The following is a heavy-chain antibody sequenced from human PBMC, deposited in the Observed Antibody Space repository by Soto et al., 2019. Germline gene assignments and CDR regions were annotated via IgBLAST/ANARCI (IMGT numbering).Heavy chain of an antibody. CDR1: GFTFSSYA. J-gene: IGHJ4*02. CDR3: ASGLVTTLHY. D-gene: IGHD4-17*01. CDR2: ISSIGGST. V-gene: IGHV3-64*01. Sequence: GGSLRLSCAASGFTFSSYAMHWVRQAPGKGLEYVSSISSIGGSTYYANSVKGRFTISRDNSKNQFSLKLSSVTAADTAVYYCASGLVTTLHYWGQGTLVTVSS.